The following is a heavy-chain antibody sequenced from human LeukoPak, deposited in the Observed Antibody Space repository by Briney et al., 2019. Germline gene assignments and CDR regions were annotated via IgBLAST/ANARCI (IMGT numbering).Heavy chain of an antibody. J-gene: IGHJ4*02. CDR2: ISTTGNTI. Sequence: GGSLRLSCTASGFTFSSYEMNWVRQAPGKGLEWVSYISTTGNTIYYADSVKGRFTISRDNAKNSLYLQMNSLRVEDTAIYYCASGGSGYYPYPFDYWGQGTLVTVS. D-gene: IGHD3-22*01. CDR3: ASGGSGYYPYPFDY. V-gene: IGHV3-48*03. CDR1: GFTFSSYE.